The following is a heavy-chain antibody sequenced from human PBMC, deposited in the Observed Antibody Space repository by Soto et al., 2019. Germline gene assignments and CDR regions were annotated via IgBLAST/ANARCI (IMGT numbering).Heavy chain of an antibody. D-gene: IGHD5-18*01. Sequence: PSEPLSLTCTFCCGSASSGSYYWSSILQPPGKGLEWILYIYYSGSTNYNPSLKSRVTISVDTSKNQFSLKLSSVTAADTAVYYCARWNGSGYSYGYGDDYWGQGTLVTVS. J-gene: IGHJ4*02. CDR1: CGSASSGSYY. CDR2: IYYSGST. V-gene: IGHV4-61*01. CDR3: ARWNGSGYSYGYGDDY.